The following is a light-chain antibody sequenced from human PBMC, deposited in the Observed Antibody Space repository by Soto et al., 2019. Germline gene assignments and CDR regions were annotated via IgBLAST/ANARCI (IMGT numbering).Light chain of an antibody. J-gene: IGLJ2*01. CDR1: ASSIGTNT. CDR3: AAWDGSLNNVL. Sequence: QLVPTQPPSASGTPGQRVTISCSGSASSIGTNTVNWYRQLPGTAPKLLIYGDNQRPSGVPDRFSGSKSGTSASLAISGLQSEDEAEYYCAAWDGSLNNVLFGGGTKLTVL. CDR2: GDN. V-gene: IGLV1-44*01.